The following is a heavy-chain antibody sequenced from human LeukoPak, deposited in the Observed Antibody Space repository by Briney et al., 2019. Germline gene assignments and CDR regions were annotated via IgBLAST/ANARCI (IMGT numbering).Heavy chain of an antibody. V-gene: IGHV3-64*01. J-gene: IGHJ3*02. D-gene: IGHD5-24*01. CDR2: ISSNGGST. Sequence: ASVKVSCKASGGTFSSYAMHWVRQAPGKGLEYVSAISSNGGSTYYANSVKGRFTISRDNSKNTLYLQMGSLRAEDMAVYYCARARDGYNSDAFDIWGQGTMVTVSS. CDR1: GGTFSSYA. CDR3: ARARDGYNSDAFDI.